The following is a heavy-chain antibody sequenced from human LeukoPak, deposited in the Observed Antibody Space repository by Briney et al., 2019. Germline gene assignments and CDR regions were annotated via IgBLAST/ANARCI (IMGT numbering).Heavy chain of an antibody. CDR1: GFTFTSYG. Sequence: GGSPRLSCAASGFTFTSYGMSWVRQAPGKGLEWVSAISGSGGSTYYADSVKGRFAISRDNSKNSLYLQMNSLRAEDTAVYYCARDGRMATTDTEQFDYWGQGTLVTVSS. V-gene: IGHV3-23*01. D-gene: IGHD5-24*01. CDR3: ARDGRMATTDTEQFDY. CDR2: ISGSGGST. J-gene: IGHJ4*02.